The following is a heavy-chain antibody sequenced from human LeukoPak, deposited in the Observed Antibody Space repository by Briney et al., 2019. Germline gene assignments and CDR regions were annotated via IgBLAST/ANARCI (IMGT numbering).Heavy chain of an antibody. D-gene: IGHD3-22*01. J-gene: IGHJ4*02. CDR1: GFTFSSYE. Sequence: PGGSLRLSCAASGFTFSSYEMNWVRQAPGKGLEWVSHIINSGGTKYYADSVKGRFTISRDNAENTLFLHMNGLRAEDTAIYYCARDGDYYDAGARDYLDYWGRGTLVTVSS. CDR3: ARDGDYYDAGARDYLDY. V-gene: IGHV3-48*03. CDR2: IINSGGTK.